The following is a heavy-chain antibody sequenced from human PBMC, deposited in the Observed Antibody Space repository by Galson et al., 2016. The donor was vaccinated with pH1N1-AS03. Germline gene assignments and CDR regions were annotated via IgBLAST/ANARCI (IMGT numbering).Heavy chain of an antibody. CDR3: ARQRTGTTRGAAFDR. D-gene: IGHD1-7*01. CDR1: RFTFNGYA. J-gene: IGHJ3*02. Sequence: SLRLSCAASRFTFNGYAMHWVRQAPGKGLEWVSSFSGSGDKTYYADSVKGRFTVSRDNSDNALYLQMNSLRAGDAAVYYCARQRTGTTRGAAFDRWGQGTMVTVSS. V-gene: IGHV3-23*01. CDR2: FSGSGDKT.